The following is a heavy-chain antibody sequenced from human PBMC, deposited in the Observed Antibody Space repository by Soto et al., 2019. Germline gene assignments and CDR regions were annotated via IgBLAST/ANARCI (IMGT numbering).Heavy chain of an antibody. V-gene: IGHV3-7*05. CDR1: GFTFSSYW. CDR2: IKQDETEK. CDR3: AEVRTENYYGMDV. J-gene: IGHJ6*02. Sequence: GGSLRLSCVDSGFTFSSYWMSWVRQAPGKGLEWVANIKQDETEKYYVDSVKGRFAISRDNGKNTLYLQMNSLRAEDTAVYYCAEVRTENYYGMDVWGQGTTVTVSS.